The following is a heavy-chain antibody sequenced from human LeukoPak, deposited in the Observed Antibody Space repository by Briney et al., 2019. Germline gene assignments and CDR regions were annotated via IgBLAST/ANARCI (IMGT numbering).Heavy chain of an antibody. J-gene: IGHJ6*03. CDR3: ARYSSSSSYYYYMDV. V-gene: IGHV4-61*02. D-gene: IGHD6-6*01. CDR1: GGSISSGSYY. Sequence: SETLSLTCTVSGGSISSGSYYWSWIRQPAGKGLEWLGRIYTSGSTNYNPSLRSRVTISVDTSKNQFSLKLSSVTAADTAVYYCARYSSSSSYYYYMDVWGKGTTVTVSS. CDR2: IYTSGST.